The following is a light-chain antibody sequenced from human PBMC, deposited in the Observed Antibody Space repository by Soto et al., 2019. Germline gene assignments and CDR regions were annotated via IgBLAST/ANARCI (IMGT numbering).Light chain of an antibody. CDR3: SSYGGSSNLV. Sequence: QSALTQPASVSGSPGQSITISCTGTSSDVATYNLVSWYQQHPGKAPKLMIYEVNKRPSGVPDRFSGSKSGNTASLTVSGLQAEDEADYYCSSYGGSSNLVFGGGTKLTVL. J-gene: IGLJ2*01. CDR2: EVN. V-gene: IGLV2-23*02. CDR1: SSDVATYNL.